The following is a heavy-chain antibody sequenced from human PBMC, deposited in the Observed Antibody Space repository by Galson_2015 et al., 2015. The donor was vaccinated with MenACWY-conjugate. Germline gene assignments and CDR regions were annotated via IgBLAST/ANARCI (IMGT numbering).Heavy chain of an antibody. Sequence: SLRLSCAASGFTFSTYWMVWVRQAPGKGLEWVADIKQDGSQRFYMDSVRGRFTISRDNAKNSLYLQMNSLRAEDSAVYFCARVLNTLMVTFPVVCDYWGQGTLVTVSS. CDR3: ARVLNTLMVTFPVVCDY. CDR2: IKQDGSQR. J-gene: IGHJ4*02. CDR1: GFTFSTYW. V-gene: IGHV3-7*03. D-gene: IGHD5-18*01.